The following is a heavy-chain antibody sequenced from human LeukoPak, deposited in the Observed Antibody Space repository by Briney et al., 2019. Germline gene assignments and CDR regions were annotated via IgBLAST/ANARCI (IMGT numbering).Heavy chain of an antibody. Sequence: GRSLRLSCAASGFTFSSYAMHWVRQAPGKGLEWVAVISYDGSNKYYADSVKGRFTISRDNSKNTLYLQMNSLRAEDTAVYYCARESMATAYGGIDYGGQGTLVTVSS. V-gene: IGHV3-30*01. CDR1: GFTFSSYA. CDR2: ISYDGSNK. J-gene: IGHJ4*02. CDR3: ARESMATAYGGIDY. D-gene: IGHD5-24*01.